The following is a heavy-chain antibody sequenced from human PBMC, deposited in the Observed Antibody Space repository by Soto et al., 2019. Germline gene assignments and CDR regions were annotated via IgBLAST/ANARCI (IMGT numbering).Heavy chain of an antibody. CDR3: AREAGYGDYLTPTYFDY. CDR1: GFTFSSYA. D-gene: IGHD4-17*01. J-gene: IGHJ4*02. V-gene: IGHV3-30-3*01. CDR2: ISYDGSNK. Sequence: GGSLRLSCAASGFTFSSYAMHWVRQAPGKGLEWVAVISYDGSNKYYADSVKGRFTISRDNSKNTLYLQMNSLRAEDTAVYYCAREAGYGDYLTPTYFDYWGQGTLVTVSS.